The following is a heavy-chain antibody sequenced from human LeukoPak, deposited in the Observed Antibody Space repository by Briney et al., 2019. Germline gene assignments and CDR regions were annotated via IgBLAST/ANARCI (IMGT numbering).Heavy chain of an antibody. CDR2: ISAYNGNT. V-gene: IGHV1-18*01. CDR1: GYTFTSYG. J-gene: IGHJ6*03. Sequence: ASVKVSCKASGYTFTSYGFSWVRQAPGQGLEWMGWISAYNGNTNYAQKLQGRVTMTTDTSTSTAYMELRSLRSDDTAVYYCATHSTRIAVRPSDYYYYMDVWGKGTTVTVSS. CDR3: ATHSTRIAVRPSDYYYYMDV. D-gene: IGHD6-6*01.